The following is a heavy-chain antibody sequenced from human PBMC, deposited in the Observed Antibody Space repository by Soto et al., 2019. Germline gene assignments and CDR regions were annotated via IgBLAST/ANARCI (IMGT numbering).Heavy chain of an antibody. CDR1: GFTFSSYS. CDR3: ASHYCSGSSCYGYFDY. V-gene: IGHV3-21*01. CDR2: ISSSSSYI. Sequence: GGSLRLSCAASGFTFSSYSMNWVRQAPGKGPEWVSSISSSSSYIYYADSVKGRFTISRDNAKNSLYLQMNSLRAEDTAVYYCASHYCSGSSCYGYFDYWGQGTLVTVSS. J-gene: IGHJ4*02. D-gene: IGHD2-15*01.